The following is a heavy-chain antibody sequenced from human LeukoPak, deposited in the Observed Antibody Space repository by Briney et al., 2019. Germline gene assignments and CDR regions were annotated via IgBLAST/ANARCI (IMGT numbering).Heavy chain of an antibody. CDR3: AKGPDSSGSYLLFDY. D-gene: IGHD1-26*01. V-gene: IGHV3-23*01. J-gene: IGHJ4*02. CDR2: ISGSGGST. CDR1: GFTFSSYA. Sequence: PGGSLRLSCAASGFTFSSYAMSWVRQAPGKGLEWVSAISGSGGSTYYADSVKGRFTISRDNSKNTLYLQMNSLRAEDTAVYYCAKGPDSSGSYLLFDYWGQGTLVTVSS.